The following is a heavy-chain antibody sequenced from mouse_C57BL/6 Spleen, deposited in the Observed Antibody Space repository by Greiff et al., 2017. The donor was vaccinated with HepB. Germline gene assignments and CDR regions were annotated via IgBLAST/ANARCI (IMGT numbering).Heavy chain of an antibody. CDR2: ISSGGSYT. V-gene: IGHV5-6*02. CDR1: GFTFSSYG. Sequence: DVHLVESGGDLVKPGGSLKLSCAASGFTFSSYGMSWVRQTPDKRLEWVATISSGGSYTYYPDSVKGRFTISRDNAKNTLYLQMSSLKSEDTAMYYCARRDDGYYEGFAYWGQGTLVTVSA. D-gene: IGHD2-3*01. CDR3: ARRDDGYYEGFAY. J-gene: IGHJ3*01.